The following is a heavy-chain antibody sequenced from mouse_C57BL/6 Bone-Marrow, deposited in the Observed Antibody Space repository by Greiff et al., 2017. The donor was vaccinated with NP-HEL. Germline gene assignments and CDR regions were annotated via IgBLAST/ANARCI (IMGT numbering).Heavy chain of an antibody. Sequence: QVQLQQPGAELVKPGASVKMSCKASGYTFTSYWITWVKQRPGQGLEWIGDIYPGSGSTNYNEKFKSKATLTVDTSSSTAYMQLSSLTSEDSAVYYGARKGYGRPYWYFDVWGTGTTVTVSS. CDR1: GYTFTSYW. CDR3: ARKGYGRPYWYFDV. J-gene: IGHJ1*03. V-gene: IGHV1-55*01. D-gene: IGHD1-1*01. CDR2: IYPGSGST.